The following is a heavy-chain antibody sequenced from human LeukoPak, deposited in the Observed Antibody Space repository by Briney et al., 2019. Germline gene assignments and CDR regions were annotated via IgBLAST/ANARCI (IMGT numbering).Heavy chain of an antibody. CDR1: GGSFSGYY. D-gene: IGHD1-26*01. CDR3: ARVWIASGSYYDDRGAFDY. Sequence: SSETLSLTCAVYGGSFSGYYWSWIRQPPGKGLEWIGEINHSGSTNYNPSLKSRVTISVDTSKNQFSLKLSSVTAADTAVYYCARVWIASGSYYDDRGAFDYWGQGALVAVSS. V-gene: IGHV4-34*01. J-gene: IGHJ4*02. CDR2: INHSGST.